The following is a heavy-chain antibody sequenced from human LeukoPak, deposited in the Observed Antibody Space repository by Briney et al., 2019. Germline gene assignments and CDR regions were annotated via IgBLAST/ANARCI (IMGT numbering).Heavy chain of an antibody. J-gene: IGHJ4*02. Sequence: GGSLRLSCEASGFTFSSYWMHWVRQAPGKGLVWVSRINSDGSSTSYADSVKGRFTISRDNAKNTLYLQMNSLRAEDTAVYYCAKDYSSGWYYYWGQGTLVTVSS. V-gene: IGHV3-74*01. CDR1: GFTFSSYW. D-gene: IGHD6-19*01. CDR3: AKDYSSGWYYY. CDR2: INSDGSST.